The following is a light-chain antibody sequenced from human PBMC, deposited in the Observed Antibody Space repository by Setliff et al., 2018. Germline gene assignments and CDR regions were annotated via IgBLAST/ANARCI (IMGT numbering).Light chain of an antibody. CDR3: SSYTTTGTRV. Sequence: QSALTQPASVSGSPGQSITISCTGTSSDIGAYEYVSWYQQHAGKAPKLMIFDVSHRPSGVSDRFSGSKSGNTASLTISWLQAEDEADYFCSSYTTTGTRVFGGGTKVTVL. CDR2: DVS. J-gene: IGLJ3*02. V-gene: IGLV2-14*03. CDR1: SSDIGAYEY.